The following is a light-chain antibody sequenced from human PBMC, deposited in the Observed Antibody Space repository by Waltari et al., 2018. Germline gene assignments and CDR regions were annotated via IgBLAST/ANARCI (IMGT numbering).Light chain of an antibody. CDR1: QSVSSN. V-gene: IGKV3-15*01. CDR2: GAS. J-gene: IGKJ1*01. Sequence: EIVMTQSPATLSVSPGERAPLSCSASQSVSSNLAWYQQKPGQAPRLLTYGASTRATGIPARFSGSGSGTEFTLTISSLQSEDFAVYYCQQYNNWLWTFGQGTKVEIK. CDR3: QQYNNWLWT.